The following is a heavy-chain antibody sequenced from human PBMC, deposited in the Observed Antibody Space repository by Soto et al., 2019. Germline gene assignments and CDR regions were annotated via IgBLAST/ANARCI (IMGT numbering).Heavy chain of an antibody. D-gene: IGHD2-15*01. CDR2: INPSGGST. Sequence: ASVKVSCKASGYIFANHYIHWVRQAPGQGLEWMGIINPSGGSTNYLQKFQGRVTMTRDTSTSTVYMELSSLRSEDTAVYYCAADRGVVTPLIAFDIWGRGTMVTVS. CDR3: AADRGVVTPLIAFDI. J-gene: IGHJ3*02. V-gene: IGHV1-46*01. CDR1: GYIFANHY.